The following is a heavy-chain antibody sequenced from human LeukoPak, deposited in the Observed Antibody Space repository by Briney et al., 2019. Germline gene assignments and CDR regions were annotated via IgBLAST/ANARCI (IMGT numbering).Heavy chain of an antibody. J-gene: IGHJ5*02. D-gene: IGHD6-19*01. Sequence: GGSLRLSCAASGFTFSSYAMYWVRQAPGRGLEWVSGIFGRGGGTHYADSVKGRFTISRDNSKNTVYLQMNSLRAEDTALYYCAKTTTGYSSGRSPGWPADLWGQGTLVTVSS. V-gene: IGHV3-23*01. CDR1: GFTFSSYA. CDR2: IFGRGGGT. CDR3: AKTTTGYSSGRSPGWPADL.